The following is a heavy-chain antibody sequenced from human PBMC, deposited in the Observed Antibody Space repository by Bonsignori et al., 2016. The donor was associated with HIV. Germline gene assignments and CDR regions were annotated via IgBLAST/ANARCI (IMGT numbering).Heavy chain of an antibody. J-gene: IGHJ6*03. CDR2: IYNGNSDT. D-gene: IGHD6-13*01. CDR3: ARAQADYGSIWSLSSYYYMDV. V-gene: IGHV3-23*03. Sequence: WIRQPPGKGLEWVSVIYNGNSDTYYADSVKGRFTISRDNSKNTLYLQMSSLRAEDTAIYYCARAQADYGSIWSLSSYYYMDVWGKGTTVTVSS.